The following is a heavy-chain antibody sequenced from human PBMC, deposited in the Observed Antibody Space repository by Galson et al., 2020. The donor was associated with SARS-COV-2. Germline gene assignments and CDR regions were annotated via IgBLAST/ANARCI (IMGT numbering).Heavy chain of an antibody. CDR2: ISYSGST. CDR1: GGSISSSSYY. CDR3: ARPGSSSGWYYFDD. V-gene: IGHV4-39*01. D-gene: IGHD6-19*01. Sequence: SETLSLTCTVSGGSISSSSYYWGWIRQPPGKGLEWIGSISYSGSTYHNPSLKSRVTLSVDTSKNQFSLKLSSVTAEDTAVYYCARPGSSSGWYYFDDWGQGTLVTVAS. J-gene: IGHJ4*02.